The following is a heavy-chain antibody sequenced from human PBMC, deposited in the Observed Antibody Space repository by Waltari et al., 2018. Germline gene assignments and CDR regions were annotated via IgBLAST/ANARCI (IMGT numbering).Heavy chain of an antibody. J-gene: IGHJ3*02. CDR3: ASIVVVPAALAGAFDI. V-gene: IGHV1-24*01. D-gene: IGHD2-2*01. CDR1: GYTLTELA. Sequence: VQLVQSGAEVKKPVASVTVSCKVSGYTLTELAMHWVRNAPGKGNEWMGGFDPEDGETIYAQKFQGRVTMTEDTSTDTAYMELSSLRSEDTAVYYCASIVVVPAALAGAFDIWGQGTMVTVSS. CDR2: FDPEDGET.